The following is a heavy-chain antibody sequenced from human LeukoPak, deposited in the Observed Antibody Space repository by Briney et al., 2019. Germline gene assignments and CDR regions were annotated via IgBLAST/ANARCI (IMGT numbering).Heavy chain of an antibody. D-gene: IGHD5-12*01. CDR1: GFTFSTYA. Sequence: GGSLRLSCAASGFTFSTYAMSWVRQAPGKGLEWVSFISASSSSTHYIDSVKGRFTISRDNSKNTLYLQMNSLRAEDTAVYYCARDLRGYSGYDSDFWGQGTLVTVSS. J-gene: IGHJ4*02. V-gene: IGHV3-23*01. CDR2: ISASSSST. CDR3: ARDLRGYSGYDSDF.